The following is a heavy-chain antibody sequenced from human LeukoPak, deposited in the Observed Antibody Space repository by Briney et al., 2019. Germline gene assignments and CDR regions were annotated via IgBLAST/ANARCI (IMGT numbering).Heavy chain of an antibody. Sequence: GASVKVSCKASGYTFTSYDINWVRQATGQGLEWMGWMNPNSGNTGYAQKFQGRVTMTRNTSISTAYMELSSLRSEDTAVYYCARDHGFHYYDSSGPLSGYYYYYGMDVWGQGATVTVSS. CDR2: MNPNSGNT. J-gene: IGHJ6*02. V-gene: IGHV1-8*01. D-gene: IGHD3-22*01. CDR1: GYTFTSYD. CDR3: ARDHGFHYYDSSGPLSGYYYYYGMDV.